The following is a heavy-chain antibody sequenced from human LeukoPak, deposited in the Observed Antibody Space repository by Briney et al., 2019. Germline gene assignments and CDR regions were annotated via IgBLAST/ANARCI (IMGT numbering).Heavy chain of an antibody. Sequence: SETLSLTCAVYGGSFSGYYWSWIRQPPGKGLEWIGEINHSGSTNYNPSLKSRVTISVDTSKNQFSLKLSSVTAADTAVYYCASSDIRLGEPYFDYWGQGTLVTVSS. CDR2: INHSGST. V-gene: IGHV4-34*01. CDR3: ASSDIRLGEPYFDY. J-gene: IGHJ4*02. CDR1: GGSFSGYY. D-gene: IGHD3-10*01.